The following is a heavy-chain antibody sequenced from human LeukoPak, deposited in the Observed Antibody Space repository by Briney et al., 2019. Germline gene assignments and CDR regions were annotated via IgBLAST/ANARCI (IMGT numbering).Heavy chain of an antibody. D-gene: IGHD6-19*01. J-gene: IGHJ4*02. V-gene: IGHV1-2*02. CDR3: ARVAGYLISDY. CDR2: INPNSGDT. CDR1: GYTFTGYY. Sequence: ASVKVSCKASGYTFTGYYMHWVRQAPGQGLEWMGWINPNSGDTNYAQKLQGRVTMTRDTSISTAYMELSRLRSDDTAVYYCARVAGYLISDYWGQGTLVTVSS.